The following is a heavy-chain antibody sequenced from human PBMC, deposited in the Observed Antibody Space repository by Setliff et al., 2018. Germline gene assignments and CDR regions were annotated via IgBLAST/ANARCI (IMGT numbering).Heavy chain of an antibody. V-gene: IGHV1-69*05. J-gene: IGHJ6*03. D-gene: IGHD6-6*01. CDR3: ARVCGSSSSPYNYYYYMDV. Sequence: SVKVSCKASGGTFSSYGVSWVRQAPEQGLEWMGGINPIFGTANYAQKFQGRLTGTTDESTNTAYMELSSLSSEDTAVYYCARVCGSSSSPYNYYYYMDVWGKGTTVTVSS. CDR2: INPIFGTA. CDR1: GGTFSSYG.